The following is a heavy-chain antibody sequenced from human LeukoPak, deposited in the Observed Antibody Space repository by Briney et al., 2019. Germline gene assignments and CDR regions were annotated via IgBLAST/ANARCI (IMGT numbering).Heavy chain of an antibody. V-gene: IGHV3-30*02. J-gene: IGHJ5*02. Sequence: GGSLRLSCAASGFTFTTYGMHWVRQAPGKGLEWVAFVRSDGSSRSYADSVKGRFTISRDNSKNTLYLQMSSLRPEDTAIYYCAKDRDLASWGQGTLVTVSS. CDR1: GFTFTTYG. CDR3: AKDRDLAS. CDR2: VRSDGSSR.